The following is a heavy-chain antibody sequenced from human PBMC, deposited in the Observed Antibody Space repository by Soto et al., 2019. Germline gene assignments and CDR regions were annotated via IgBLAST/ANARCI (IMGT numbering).Heavy chain of an antibody. V-gene: IGHV1-8*01. CDR3: ASGAAAGPDAFDI. D-gene: IGHD6-13*01. CDR1: GYTFTSYD. CDR2: MNPNSGNT. Sequence: GASVKVSCKASGYTFTSYDINWVRQATGQGLEWMGWMNPNSGNTGYAQKFEGRVTMTRNTSISTAYMELSSLRSEDTAVYYCASGAAAGPDAFDIWGQGTMVTVSS. J-gene: IGHJ3*02.